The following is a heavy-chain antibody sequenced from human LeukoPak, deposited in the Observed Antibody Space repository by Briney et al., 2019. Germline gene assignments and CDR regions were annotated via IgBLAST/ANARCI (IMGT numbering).Heavy chain of an antibody. J-gene: IGHJ4*02. CDR3: ARDPYSGYDTYYFDY. Sequence: GSLRLSCAASGFTFSSYWMSWVRQAPGKGLEWVANIKQDGSEKYYVDSVKGRFTISRDNAKNSLYLQMNSLRAEDTAVYYCARDPYSGYDTYYFDYWGQGTLVTVSS. D-gene: IGHD5-12*01. CDR1: GFTFSSYW. CDR2: IKQDGSEK. V-gene: IGHV3-7*01.